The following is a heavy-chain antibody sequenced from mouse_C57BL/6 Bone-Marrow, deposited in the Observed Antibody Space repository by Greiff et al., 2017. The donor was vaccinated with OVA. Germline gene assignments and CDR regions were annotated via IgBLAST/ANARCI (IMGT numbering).Heavy chain of an antibody. CDR1: GYTFTSYG. J-gene: IGHJ1*03. CDR3: ASWADWYFDV. Sequence: VKLQQSGAELARPGASVKLSCKASGYTFTSYGISWVKQRTGQGLEWIGEIYPRSGNTYYNEKFKGKATLTADKSSSTAYMELRSLTSEDSAVYFCASWADWYFDVWGTGTTVTVSS. V-gene: IGHV1-81*01. CDR2: IYPRSGNT.